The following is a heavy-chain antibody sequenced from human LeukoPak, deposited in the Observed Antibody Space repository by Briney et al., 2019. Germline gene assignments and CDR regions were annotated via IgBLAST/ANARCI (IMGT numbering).Heavy chain of an antibody. V-gene: IGHV3-15*07. D-gene: IGHD5-12*01. J-gene: IGHJ3*02. CDR1: GFTFINTW. CDR3: TTGGSVIVAGTRASDI. CDR2: IKSEIDGGAT. Sequence: GGSLRLSCAASGFTFINTWMNWVRQAPGKGLEWVGRIKSEIDGGATDYAAPVQGRFTISRDDSQATLYLQMNSLKTEDTAVYYCTTGGSVIVAGTRASDIWGQGTMVTVSS.